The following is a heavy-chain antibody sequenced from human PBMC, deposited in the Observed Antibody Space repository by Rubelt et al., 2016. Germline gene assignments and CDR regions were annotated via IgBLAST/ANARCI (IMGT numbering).Heavy chain of an antibody. D-gene: IGHD3-10*01. J-gene: IGHJ4*02. V-gene: IGHV4-34*01. CDR1: GGSFSGYY. CDR2: IFHSGST. CDR3: ARGRNYYGSGSYYT. Sequence: QVQLQQWGAGLLKPSETLSLTCAVYGGSFSGYYWSWIRQPPGKGLEWIGSIFHSGSTYYNPSLKSRVTISVDTSKNQFSRKLSSVTAADTAVYYCARGRNYYGSGSYYTWGQGTLVAVSS.